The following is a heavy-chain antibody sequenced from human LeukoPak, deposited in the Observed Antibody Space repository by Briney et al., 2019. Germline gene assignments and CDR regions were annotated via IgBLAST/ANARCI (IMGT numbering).Heavy chain of an antibody. Sequence: GGSLRLSCAASGFTFGSFWMHWVRQVPGKGLVWVSRIDPYETPATTTYADSVRGRFTISRDNAKNTLYLQMNSLRVEDTAVYYCVKDHTGKEDKWGQGTLVTVSS. J-gene: IGHJ4*02. V-gene: IGHV3-74*03. CDR2: IDPYETPATT. CDR1: GFTFGSFW. CDR3: VKDHTGKEDK. D-gene: IGHD1-1*01.